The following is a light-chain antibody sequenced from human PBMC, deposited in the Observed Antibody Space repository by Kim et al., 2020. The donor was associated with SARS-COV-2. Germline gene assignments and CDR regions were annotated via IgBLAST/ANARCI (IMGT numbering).Light chain of an antibody. CDR1: QGISSA. CDR3: QQFNNYPHT. J-gene: IGKJ2*01. V-gene: IGKV1D-13*01. CDR2: DAS. Sequence: SASVGDRVTSTCRASQGISSALAWYHQKPGKAPQLLISDASSLESGVPSRFGGSGSGTDFTLTISSLQPEDFATYYCQQFNNYPHTFGQGTKLEI.